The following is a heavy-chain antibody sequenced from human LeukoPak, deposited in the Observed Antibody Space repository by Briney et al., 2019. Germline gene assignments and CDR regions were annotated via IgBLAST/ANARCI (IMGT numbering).Heavy chain of an antibody. CDR1: GFSFTSYW. CDR2: INSDGSST. V-gene: IGHV3-74*01. D-gene: IGHD2/OR15-2a*01. CDR3: ARESAIVLVPFDS. Sequence: GESLKISCAASGFSFTSYWMHWVRQAPGKGLVWVSRINSDGSSTTYADSVKGRFTISRDNAKNTLYLQMNTLRGEDTAVYYCARESAIVLVPFDSWGQGTLVTVSS. J-gene: IGHJ4*02.